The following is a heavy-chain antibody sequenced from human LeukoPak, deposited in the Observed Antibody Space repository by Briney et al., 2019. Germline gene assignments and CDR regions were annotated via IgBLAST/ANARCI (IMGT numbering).Heavy chain of an antibody. V-gene: IGHV3-48*01. CDR3: ARDTYDPGYCSGGSCYQVYYYYYYMDV. J-gene: IGHJ6*03. CDR2: ISSSSSTI. CDR1: GFTFSSYS. D-gene: IGHD2-15*01. Sequence: GGSLRLSCAASGFTFSSYSMNWVRQAPGKGLEWVSYISSSSSTIYYADSVKGRFTISRDNAKNSLYLQMNSLRAEDTAVYYCARDTYDPGYCSGGSCYQVYYYYYYMDVWGKGTTVTVSS.